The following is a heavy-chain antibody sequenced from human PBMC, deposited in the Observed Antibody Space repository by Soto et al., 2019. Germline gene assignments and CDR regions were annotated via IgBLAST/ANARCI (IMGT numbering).Heavy chain of an antibody. V-gene: IGHV1-18*01. CDR2: ISAYNGNT. D-gene: IGHD1-1*01. CDR3: AREKRLTWNDERLYYYYYGMDV. J-gene: IGHJ6*02. Sequence: GASVKVSCKASGYTFTSYGISWVRQAPGQGLEWMGWISAYNGNTNYAQKLQGRVTMTTDTSTSTAYMELRSLRSDDTAVYYCAREKRLTWNDERLYYYYYGMDVWGQGTTVTVSS. CDR1: GYTFTSYG.